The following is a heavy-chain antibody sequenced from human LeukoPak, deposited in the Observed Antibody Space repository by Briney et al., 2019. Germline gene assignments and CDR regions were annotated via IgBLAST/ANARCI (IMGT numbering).Heavy chain of an antibody. CDR2: ISSSSSYI. D-gene: IGHD3-22*01. V-gene: IGHV3-21*01. CDR1: GFMFSDYW. J-gene: IGHJ4*02. Sequence: GGSLRLSCTASGFMFSDYWMSWVRQAPGKGLEWVSSISSSSSYIYYADSVKGRFTISRDNAKNSLYLQMNSLRAEDTAVYYCARDLYYYDSSGSYDADFDYWGQGTLVTVSS. CDR3: ARDLYYYDSSGSYDADFDY.